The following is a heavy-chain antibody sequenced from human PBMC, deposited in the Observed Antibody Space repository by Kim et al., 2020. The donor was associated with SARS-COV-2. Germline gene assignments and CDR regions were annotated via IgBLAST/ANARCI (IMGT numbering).Heavy chain of an antibody. V-gene: IGHV4-59*01. CDR3: AREMNRIYYFYGVDV. J-gene: IGHJ6*02. Sequence: KPSLKRRFTISIDPSKNQVSLRLNSVTAADTAVYYCAREMNRIYYFYGVDVWGQGTTVTVSS.